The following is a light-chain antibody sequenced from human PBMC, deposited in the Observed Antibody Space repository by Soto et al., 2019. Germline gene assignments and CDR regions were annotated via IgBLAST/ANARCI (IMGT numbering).Light chain of an antibody. Sequence: EIVLTQSPGTLSLSPGERATLSCRASQSVYNNYLAWYQQKPGQTPRLLVNGASNRATGIPYRFSGGGSGTDFTLTISSLEPEDFAVYYCQQYGLPPHSFGQGTRVEIK. CDR3: QQYGLPPHS. J-gene: IGKJ2*01. CDR2: GAS. CDR1: QSVYNNY. V-gene: IGKV3-20*01.